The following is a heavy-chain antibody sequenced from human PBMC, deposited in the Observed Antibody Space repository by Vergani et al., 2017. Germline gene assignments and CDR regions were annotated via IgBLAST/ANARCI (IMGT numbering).Heavy chain of an antibody. D-gene: IGHD2-2*01. CDR1: GFTFDDYA. J-gene: IGHJ6*03. CDR2: ISWNSGSI. V-gene: IGHV3-9*01. Sequence: EVQLVESGGGLVQPGRSLRLSCAASGFTFDDYAMHWVRQAPGKGLEWVSGISWNSGSIGYADSVKGRFTISRDNAKNSLYLQMNSLRAEDTAVYYCARVVVGRSWDIVVVPAGYYMDVWGKGTTVTVSS. CDR3: ARVVVGRSWDIVVVPAGYYMDV.